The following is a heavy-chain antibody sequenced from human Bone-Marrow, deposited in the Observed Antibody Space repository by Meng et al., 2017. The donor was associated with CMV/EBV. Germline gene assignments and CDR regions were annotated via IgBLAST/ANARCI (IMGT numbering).Heavy chain of an antibody. J-gene: IGHJ4*02. CDR1: GLTFSSYG. Sequence: GESLKISCAASGLTFSSYGMSWVRQAPGKGLEWVAVISYDGSNKYYADSVKGRFTISRDNSKNTLYLQMNSLRAEDTAVYYCANFPLTMTTVTTGINWGQGTLVTVSS. D-gene: IGHD4-17*01. CDR2: ISYDGSNK. CDR3: ANFPLTMTTVTTGIN. V-gene: IGHV3-30*18.